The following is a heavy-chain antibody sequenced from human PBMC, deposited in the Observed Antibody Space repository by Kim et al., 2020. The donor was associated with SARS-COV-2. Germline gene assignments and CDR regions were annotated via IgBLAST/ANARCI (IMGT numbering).Heavy chain of an antibody. CDR3: ARSYDSSGYYYLIYAFDI. J-gene: IGHJ3*02. Sequence: SETLSLTCTVSGGSISSSSYYWGWIRQPPGKGLEWIGSIYYSGSTYYNPSLKSRVTISVDTSKNQFSLKLSSVTAADTAVYYCARSYDSSGYYYLIYAFDIWGQGTMVTVSS. V-gene: IGHV4-39*07. CDR1: GGSISSSSYY. CDR2: IYYSGST. D-gene: IGHD3-22*01.